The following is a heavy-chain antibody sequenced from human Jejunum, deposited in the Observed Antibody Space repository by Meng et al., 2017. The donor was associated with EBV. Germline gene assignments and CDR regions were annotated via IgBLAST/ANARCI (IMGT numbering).Heavy chain of an antibody. D-gene: IGHD2-21*02. CDR1: GYTFSRYA. Sequence: QVQLVQSGSELKKPGASVKVSCKDSGYTFSRYAMNWVRQAPGQGLEWMGWINTRTGNPAYAQGFTGRFVFSLDTSVSTAYLQISSLKAEDTAVYYCASDISTATFGYWGQGTLVTVSS. J-gene: IGHJ4*02. CDR2: INTRTGNP. V-gene: IGHV7-4-1*02. CDR3: ASDISTATFGY.